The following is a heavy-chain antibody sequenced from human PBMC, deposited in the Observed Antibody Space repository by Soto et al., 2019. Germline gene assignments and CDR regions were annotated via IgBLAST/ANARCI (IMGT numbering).Heavy chain of an antibody. D-gene: IGHD5-12*01. CDR1: GGTFSSYT. CDR3: AGRLDRGYARGGFDY. V-gene: IGHV1-69*02. CDR2: IIPILGIA. J-gene: IGHJ4*02. Sequence: QVQLVQSGAEVKKPGSSVKVSCKASGGTFSSYTISWVRQAPGQGLEWMGRIIPILGIANYAQKFQGRVTITADNATRTGDVEVSGLRSEDTAVYSGAGRLDRGYARGGFDYWGQGTLVTVSS.